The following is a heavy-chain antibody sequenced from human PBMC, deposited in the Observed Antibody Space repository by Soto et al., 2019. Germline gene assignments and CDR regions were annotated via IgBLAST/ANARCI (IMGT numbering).Heavy chain of an antibody. J-gene: IGHJ6*02. CDR3: ARHSSGYYYYYYGMDV. D-gene: IGHD3-22*01. CDR2: IYPGDSDT. Sequence: GESLKISCKGSGYSFTSYWIGWVRQMPGKGLEWMGIIYPGDSDTRYSPSFQGQVTISADKSISTAYLQWSSLKASDTAMYYCARHSSGYYYYYYGMDVWGQGTTVTVSS. V-gene: IGHV5-51*01. CDR1: GYSFTSYW.